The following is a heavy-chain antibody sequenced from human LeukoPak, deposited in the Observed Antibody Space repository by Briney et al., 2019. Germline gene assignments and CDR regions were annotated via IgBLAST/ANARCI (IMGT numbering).Heavy chain of an antibody. J-gene: IGHJ3*02. V-gene: IGHV1-2*02. CDR3: AIYDSSGYYYVSDAFDI. D-gene: IGHD3-22*01. CDR2: INPNSGGT. CDR1: GYTFTGYY. Sequence: ASVKVSCKASGYTFTGYYMHWVRQAPGQGLEWMGWINPNSGGTNYAQKFQGRVTTTRDTSISTAYMELSRLRSDDTAVYYCAIYDSSGYYYVSDAFDIWGQGTMVTVSS.